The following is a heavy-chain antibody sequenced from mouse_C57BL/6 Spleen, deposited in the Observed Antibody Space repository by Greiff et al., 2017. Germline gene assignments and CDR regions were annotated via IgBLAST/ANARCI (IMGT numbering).Heavy chain of an antibody. CDR3: TRCYGYYLDY. Sequence: QVQLQQSGAELVRPGASVTLSCKASGYTFTDYEMHWVKQTPVHGLEWIGAIDPETGGTAYNQKFKGKAILTADKSSSTAYMELRSLTSEDSAVXYCTRCYGYYLDYWGQGTTLTVSS. D-gene: IGHD1-1*01. J-gene: IGHJ2*01. CDR2: IDPETGGT. V-gene: IGHV1-15*01. CDR1: GYTFTDYE.